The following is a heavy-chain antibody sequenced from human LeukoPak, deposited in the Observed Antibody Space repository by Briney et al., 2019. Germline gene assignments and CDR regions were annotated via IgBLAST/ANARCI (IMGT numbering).Heavy chain of an antibody. J-gene: IGHJ5*02. CDR1: GGTFSTYA. V-gene: IGHV1-69*04. D-gene: IGHD6-13*01. Sequence: SVKVSCKASGGTFSTYAISWVRQAPGQGLEWLGRIIPILGMANYAQKFQDRVTITADKSTSTAYMELGSLRSEDTALYYCARSPSGYSSSFDPWGQGTLVTVSS. CDR2: IIPILGMA. CDR3: ARSPSGYSSSFDP.